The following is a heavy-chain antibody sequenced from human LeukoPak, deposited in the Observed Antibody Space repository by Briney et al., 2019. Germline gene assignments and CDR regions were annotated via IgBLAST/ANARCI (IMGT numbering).Heavy chain of an antibody. J-gene: IGHJ6*02. CDR1: GDSVSSNSAA. Sequence: SQALSLTCAIPGDSVSSNSAAWNWIRQSPSRGLEWLGRTYYRSKWYNDYAVSVKSRITINPDTSKNQFSLQLNSVTPEDTAVYYCARDQMTYYDFWSGYYYGMDVWGQGTTVTVSS. CDR3: ARDQMTYYDFWSGYYYGMDV. D-gene: IGHD3-3*01. V-gene: IGHV6-1*01. CDR2: TYYRSKWYN.